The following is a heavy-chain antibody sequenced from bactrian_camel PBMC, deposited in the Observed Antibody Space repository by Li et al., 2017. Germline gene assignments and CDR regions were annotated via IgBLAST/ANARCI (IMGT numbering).Heavy chain of an antibody. CDR3: AAARTRFAWVRREFNA. J-gene: IGHJ4*01. Sequence: VQLVESGGGLVQPGGSLRLSCSASGFQFADYPMSWVRQAPGKEREGVARIATGSGNTYYADSVKGRFTISQDNAKNTVYLQMNSLKPEDTAMYYCAAARTRFAWVRREFNAWGQGTQVTVS. CDR1: GFQFADYP. D-gene: IGHD1*01. V-gene: IGHV3S40*01. CDR2: IATGSGNT.